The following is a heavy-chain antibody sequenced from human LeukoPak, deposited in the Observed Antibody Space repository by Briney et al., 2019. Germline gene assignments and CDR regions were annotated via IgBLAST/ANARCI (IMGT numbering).Heavy chain of an antibody. CDR2: IYYSGST. J-gene: IGHJ6*02. D-gene: IGHD3-16*01. CDR3: ARKKSVGDYYYGMDV. Sequence: SETLSLTCTVSGCSISSYYWSWIRQPPGKGLEWIGYIYYSGSTNYNPSLKSRVTISVDTCKNQFSLKLSSVTAADTAVYYCARKKSVGDYYYGMDVWGQGTTVTVSS. CDR1: GCSISSYY. V-gene: IGHV4-59*01.